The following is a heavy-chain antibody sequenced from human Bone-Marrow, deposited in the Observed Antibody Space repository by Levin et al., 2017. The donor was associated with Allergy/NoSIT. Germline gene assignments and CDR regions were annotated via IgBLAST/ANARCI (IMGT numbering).Heavy chain of an antibody. Sequence: SVKVSCKASGGTFSSYAISWVRQAPGQGLEWMGGIIPIFGTANYAQKFQGRVTITADESTSTAYMELSSLRSEDTAVYYCAREPYSLGYGSGGGFDPWGQGTLVTVSS. CDR2: IIPIFGTA. V-gene: IGHV1-69*13. D-gene: IGHD3-10*01. CDR3: AREPYSLGYGSGGGFDP. CDR1: GGTFSSYA. J-gene: IGHJ5*02.